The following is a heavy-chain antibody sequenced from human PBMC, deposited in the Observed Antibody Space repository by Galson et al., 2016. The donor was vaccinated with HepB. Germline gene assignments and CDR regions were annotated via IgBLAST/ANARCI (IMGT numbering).Heavy chain of an antibody. CDR3: ARDGEDGAGPPTYDFYFDY. V-gene: IGHV1-3*04. D-gene: IGHD3/OR15-3a*01. Sequence: SVKVSCKASGYSFTTYAVHWVRQAPGQRLEWMGWINTANGNTRYSQNFQGRATITRDTSASIAYMELSSLRSEDTAVYYCARDGEDGAGPPTYDFYFDYWGQGTLVTVSS. CDR1: GYSFTTYA. CDR2: INTANGNT. J-gene: IGHJ4*02.